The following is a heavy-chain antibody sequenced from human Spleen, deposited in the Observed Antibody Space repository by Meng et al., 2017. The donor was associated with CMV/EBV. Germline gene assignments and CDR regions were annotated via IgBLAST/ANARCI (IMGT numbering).Heavy chain of an antibody. J-gene: IGHJ4*02. CDR3: ARSDFWSGYYCFDQ. CDR1: GGNVRRGRYY. Sequence: GGNVRRGRYYRSWIRQPPGKGLEWIGDIYYTGRTNYNPSLRSRVTMSVETSRNQFSLKLSSVTAADTAVYYCARSDFWSGYYCFDQWGQGTLVTVSS. D-gene: IGHD3-3*01. CDR2: IYYTGRT. V-gene: IGHV4-61*01.